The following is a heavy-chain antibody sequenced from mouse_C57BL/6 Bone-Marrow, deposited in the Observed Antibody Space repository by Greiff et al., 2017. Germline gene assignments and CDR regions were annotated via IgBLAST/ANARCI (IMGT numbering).Heavy chain of an antibody. CDR2: IDPENGDT. CDR3: TGYGNYYY. CDR1: GFNIKDDY. Sequence: VQLQQSGAELVRPGASVKLSCTASGFNIKDDYMHWVKQRPEQGLEWIGWIDPENGDTEYASKFQGKATIPADTSSNTAYLQLSSLTSEDTAVSYCTGYGNYYYWGQGTTLTVSS. D-gene: IGHD2-10*02. V-gene: IGHV14-4*01. J-gene: IGHJ2*01.